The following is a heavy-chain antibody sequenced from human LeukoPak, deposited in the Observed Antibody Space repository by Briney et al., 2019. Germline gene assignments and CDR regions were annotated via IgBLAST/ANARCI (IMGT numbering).Heavy chain of an antibody. CDR2: ISGSGGST. V-gene: IGHV3-23*01. J-gene: IGHJ3*02. Sequence: PGGSLRLSCAASGFTFSSYAMSWVRQAPGKGLEWVSAISGSGGSTYYADSVKGRFTISRDNAKNSLYLQMNSLRAEDMALYYCAKDSSSIAVRGAFDIWGQGTMVTVSS. CDR1: GFTFSSYA. D-gene: IGHD6-6*01. CDR3: AKDSSSIAVRGAFDI.